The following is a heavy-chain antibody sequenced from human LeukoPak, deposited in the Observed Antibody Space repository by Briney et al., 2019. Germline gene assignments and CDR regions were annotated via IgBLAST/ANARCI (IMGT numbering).Heavy chain of an antibody. CDR1: GHSISSGYY. D-gene: IGHD4-11*01. Sequence: PSETLSLTCSVSGHSISSGYYWGWIRQPPGKGLEWIGTIYHRGSTYYNPSLKRRATLSGEMSKNHFSLKLSSVIAADAAVYYCARHRGDNSNPRYYCYYMDVWGKGTTVTVSS. V-gene: IGHV4-38-2*01. J-gene: IGHJ6*03. CDR2: IYHRGST. CDR3: ARHRGDNSNPRYYCYYMDV.